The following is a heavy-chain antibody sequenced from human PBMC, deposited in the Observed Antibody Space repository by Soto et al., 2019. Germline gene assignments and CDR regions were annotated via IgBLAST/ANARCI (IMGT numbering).Heavy chain of an antibody. D-gene: IGHD5-18*01. CDR2: ISGSGSPT. V-gene: IGHV3-23*01. CDR3: ARGARGYSYGYYYYGMDV. J-gene: IGHJ6*02. CDR1: GFSFSSYA. Sequence: GGSLRLSCAASGFSFSSYAMTWVRQAPGRGLEWVSAISGSGSPTYYADSVKGRFTISRDNSKNTLYLQMNSLRADDTAVYYCARGARGYSYGYYYYGMDVWGQGTTVTVSS.